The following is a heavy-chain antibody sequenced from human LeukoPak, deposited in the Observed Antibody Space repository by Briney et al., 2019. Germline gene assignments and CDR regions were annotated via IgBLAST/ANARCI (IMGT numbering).Heavy chain of an antibody. CDR3: ARVEGYCSTSSCQQNNAFDI. J-gene: IGHJ3*02. Sequence: ASVKVSCKASGYTFTGYYMHWVRQAPGQGLEWMGWINPNSGGTNYAQKFQARVTMTRDTSISTAYMELSRLRSDDTAVYYCARVEGYCSTSSCQQNNAFDIWGQGTMVTVSS. V-gene: IGHV1-2*02. CDR1: GYTFTGYY. CDR2: INPNSGGT. D-gene: IGHD2-2*01.